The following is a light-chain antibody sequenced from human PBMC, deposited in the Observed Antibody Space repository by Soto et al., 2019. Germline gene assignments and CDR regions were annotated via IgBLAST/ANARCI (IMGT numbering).Light chain of an antibody. CDR3: QQSYSTPRT. J-gene: IGKJ1*01. CDR1: QSISRR. V-gene: IGKV1-39*01. CDR2: DIS. Sequence: DIQMTQSPSSLSASVGDRVTITCRASQSISRRLNWFQQKPGKAPKLLIYDISSLQSGVPSRFSGSGSGTDFTLTISSLQPEDFATYYCQQSYSTPRTFGQGTKVEIK.